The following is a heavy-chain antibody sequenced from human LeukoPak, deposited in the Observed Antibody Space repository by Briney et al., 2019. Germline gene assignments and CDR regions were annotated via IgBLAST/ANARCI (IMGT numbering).Heavy chain of an antibody. Sequence: PGGSLRLSCAASGFTFSSYAMDWVRQAPGKGLEWVSGIFGSGGSTHYADYVEGRFTISRDNSKNTVYLKMNSLRAEDTAVYYCAKTTTGYSSGRFPGRPVDYWGQGTLVTVSS. V-gene: IGHV3-23*01. J-gene: IGHJ4*02. CDR3: AKTTTGYSSGRFPGRPVDY. D-gene: IGHD6-19*01. CDR2: IFGSGGST. CDR1: GFTFSSYA.